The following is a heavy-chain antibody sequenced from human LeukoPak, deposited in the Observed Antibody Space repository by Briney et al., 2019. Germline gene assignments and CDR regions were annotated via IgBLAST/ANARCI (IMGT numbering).Heavy chain of an antibody. Sequence: SETLSLTCTVSGGSISSYHWSWIRQPPGKGLECIGYIYYSGSTHYNPSLKSRVTMSADTSRNQVSLTLSFVTAADTAVYYCARDSGTTGEVKFDPWGQGTLVTVSS. J-gene: IGHJ5*02. CDR2: IYYSGST. V-gene: IGHV4-59*12. CDR3: ARDSGTTGEVKFDP. CDR1: GGSISSYH. D-gene: IGHD3-10*01.